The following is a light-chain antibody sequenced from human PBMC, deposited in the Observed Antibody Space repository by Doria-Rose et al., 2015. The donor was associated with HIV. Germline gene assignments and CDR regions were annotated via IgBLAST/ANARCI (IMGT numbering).Light chain of an antibody. V-gene: IGKV3-20*01. Sequence: TQSSGTLSLSPGERATLSCRASQSVSANYLAWYQQRPGQSPRLLIYGASSRATDIPDRFSVSGSGTDFTLTISRLEPEDFAVYYCHQYASSRTFGQGTKVEIK. CDR2: GAS. CDR1: QSVSANY. J-gene: IGKJ1*01. CDR3: HQYASSRT.